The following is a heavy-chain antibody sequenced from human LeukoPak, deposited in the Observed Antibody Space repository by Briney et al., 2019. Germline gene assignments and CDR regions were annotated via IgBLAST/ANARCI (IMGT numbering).Heavy chain of an antibody. CDR2: ISSSSSYK. V-gene: IGHV3-21*01. D-gene: IGHD1-1*01. J-gene: IGHJ4*02. CDR3: ARSAAGTYY. Sequence: GGSLRLSCVASGFTFSSYSMNWVRQAPGKGLEWVSSISSSSSYKYYTDSVKGRFAISRDNAKNSLYLQMNSLRAEDTAVYYCARSAAGTYYWGQGTLVTVSS. CDR1: GFTFSSYS.